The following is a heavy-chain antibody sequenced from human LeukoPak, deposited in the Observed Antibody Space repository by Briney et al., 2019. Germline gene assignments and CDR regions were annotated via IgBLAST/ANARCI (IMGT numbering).Heavy chain of an antibody. CDR1: GGSISSGGYY. Sequence: SETLSLTCTVSGGSISSGGYYWSWIRQPPGKGLEWIGYIYHSGSTYYNPSLKSRVTISVDRSKNQFSLKLSSVTAADTAAYYCARVRKPRHEWLVHGSDWFDPWGQGTLVTVSS. CDR3: ARVRKPRHEWLVHGSDWFDP. J-gene: IGHJ5*02. V-gene: IGHV4-30-2*01. D-gene: IGHD6-19*01. CDR2: IYHSGST.